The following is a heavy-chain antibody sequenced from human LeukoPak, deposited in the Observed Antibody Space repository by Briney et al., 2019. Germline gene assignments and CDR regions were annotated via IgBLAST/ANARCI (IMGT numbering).Heavy chain of an antibody. CDR2: IYPGDSDT. D-gene: IGHD6-13*01. CDR3: ARRSSSWYGPHLDWFDP. Sequence: GESLKISCKGSGYSFTSYWIGWVRQLPGKGLEWMGIIYPGDSDTRYSPSFQGQVTISADKSISTAYLQWSSLKASDTAMYYCARRSSSWYGPHLDWFDPWGQGTLVTVSS. V-gene: IGHV5-51*01. J-gene: IGHJ5*02. CDR1: GYSFTSYW.